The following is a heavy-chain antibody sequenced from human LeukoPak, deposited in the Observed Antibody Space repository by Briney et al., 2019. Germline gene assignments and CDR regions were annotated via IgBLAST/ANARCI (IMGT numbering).Heavy chain of an antibody. CDR2: IYHSGST. CDR1: GFSFSNYW. V-gene: IGHV4-4*02. J-gene: IGHJ4*02. Sequence: GSLRLSCAASGFSFSNYWFHWVRQAPGEGLEWIGEIYHSGSTNYNPSLKSRVTISVDKSKNQFSLKLSSVTAADTAVYYCARAGDGSGFDYWGQGTLVTVSS. D-gene: IGHD3-10*01. CDR3: ARAGDGSGFDY.